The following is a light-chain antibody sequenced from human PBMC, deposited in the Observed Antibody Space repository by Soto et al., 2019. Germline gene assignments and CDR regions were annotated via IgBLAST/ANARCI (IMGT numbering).Light chain of an antibody. J-gene: IGLJ2*01. Sequence: QAVVTQSPSASASLGASVKLTCTLSSGHSRYAIAWHQQQPEKGPRYLMKLTSDGSHSKGDGIPDRFSGSSSGAERYLTISSLQSEDEADYYCQTWGTGIAVFGGGTKLTVL. CDR1: SGHSRYA. CDR2: LTSDGSH. V-gene: IGLV4-69*01. CDR3: QTWGTGIAV.